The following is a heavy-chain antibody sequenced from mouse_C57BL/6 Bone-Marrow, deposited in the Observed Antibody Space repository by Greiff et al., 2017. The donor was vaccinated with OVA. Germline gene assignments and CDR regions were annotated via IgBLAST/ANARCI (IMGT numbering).Heavy chain of an antibody. CDR2: IYPRSGNT. D-gene: IGHD1-1*01. CDR1: GYTFTSYG. J-gene: IGHJ3*01. V-gene: IGHV1-81*01. CDR3: AGWDYGSSGGFAY. Sequence: QVQLQQSGAELAMPGASVKLSCKASGYTFTSYGISWVKQSTGQGLEWIGEIYPRSGNTYYNEKFKGKATLTADKSSSTAYMELRSLTSEDSAVYFCAGWDYGSSGGFAYWGQGTLVTVSA.